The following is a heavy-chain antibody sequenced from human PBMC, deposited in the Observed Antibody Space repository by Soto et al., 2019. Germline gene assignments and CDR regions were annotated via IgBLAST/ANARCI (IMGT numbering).Heavy chain of an antibody. Sequence: GGSLRLSCAASGFTFSSYAMSWVRQAPGKGLEWVSAISGSGGSTYYADSVKGRFTISRDNSKNTLYLQMNSLRAEDTAVYYCAKGTANVDTAMVPWTDYYYYYMDVWGKGTTVTVSS. CDR2: ISGSGGST. CDR3: AKGTANVDTAMVPWTDYYYYYMDV. J-gene: IGHJ6*03. V-gene: IGHV3-23*01. CDR1: GFTFSSYA. D-gene: IGHD5-18*01.